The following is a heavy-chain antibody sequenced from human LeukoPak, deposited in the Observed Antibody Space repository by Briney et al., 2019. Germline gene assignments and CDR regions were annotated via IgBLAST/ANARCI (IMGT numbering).Heavy chain of an antibody. J-gene: IGHJ4*02. D-gene: IGHD6-13*01. CDR1: GGSISRPSYY. CDR2: IYYGGST. V-gene: IGHV4-39*01. Sequence: PSETLSLTCTVSGGSISRPSYYWGWIRQPPGKGLEWVGGIYYGGSTHHNSSLGSRVTISVDTSKNQLSLKVSSVTAADTAVYCCARQLRIAAAPYYFDYWGQGTLVTVSS. CDR3: ARQLRIAAAPYYFDY.